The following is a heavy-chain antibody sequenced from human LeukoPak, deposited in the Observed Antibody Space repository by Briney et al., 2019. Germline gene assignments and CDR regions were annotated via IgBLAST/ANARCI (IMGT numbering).Heavy chain of an antibody. V-gene: IGHV3-23*01. D-gene: IGHD5-12*01. CDR2: ISGSGGST. J-gene: IGHJ4*02. CDR3: ARPTNGGYGIAWFDY. CDR1: GFTFSSYA. Sequence: GGSLRLSCAASGFTFSSYAMSWVRQAPGKGLEWVSAISGSGGSTYYADSVKGRFTISRDNSKNTLYLQMNSLRAEDTAVYYCARPTNGGYGIAWFDYWGQGTLVTVSS.